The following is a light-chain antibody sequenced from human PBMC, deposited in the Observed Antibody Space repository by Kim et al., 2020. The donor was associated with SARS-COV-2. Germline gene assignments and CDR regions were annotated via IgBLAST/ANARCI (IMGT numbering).Light chain of an antibody. J-gene: IGLJ2*01. Sequence: SSELTQDPAVSVALGQTVSITCQGDSLRSYYATWYQQKPGQAPILVIYGKNNRPSGIPDRFSGSSSGNTASLTITGTQAGDEADYYCNSRDSNDNVVVGGGTQLTVL. CDR2: GKN. V-gene: IGLV3-19*01. CDR3: NSRDSNDNVV. CDR1: SLRSYY.